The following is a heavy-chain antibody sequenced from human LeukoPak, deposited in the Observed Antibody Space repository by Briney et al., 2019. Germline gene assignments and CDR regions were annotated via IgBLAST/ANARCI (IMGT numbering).Heavy chain of an antibody. V-gene: IGHV3-43D*03. D-gene: IGHD3-3*01. Sequence: GGSLRLSCAASGFTFDDYAMHWVRQAPGKGLEWVSLISWDGGSTYYADSVKGRFTISRDNSKNSLYLQMNSLRAEDTALYYCAEDSRYYDFWSGLNFDPWGQGTLVTVSS. J-gene: IGHJ5*02. CDR3: AEDSRYYDFWSGLNFDP. CDR2: ISWDGGST. CDR1: GFTFDDYA.